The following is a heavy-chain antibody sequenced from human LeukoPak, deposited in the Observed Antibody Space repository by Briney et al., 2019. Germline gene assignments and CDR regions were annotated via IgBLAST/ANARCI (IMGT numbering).Heavy chain of an antibody. CDR3: ARMVIRLGELSSFDY. CDR1: GGSISSYY. D-gene: IGHD3-16*02. CDR2: IYYSGST. V-gene: IGHV4-59*08. Sequence: SETLSLTCTVSGGSISSYYWSWIRQPPGKGLEWIGYIYYSGSTNYNPSLKSRVTISVDTSKNQFSLKLSSVTAADTAVYYCARMVIRLGELSSFDYWGQGTLVTVSS. J-gene: IGHJ4*02.